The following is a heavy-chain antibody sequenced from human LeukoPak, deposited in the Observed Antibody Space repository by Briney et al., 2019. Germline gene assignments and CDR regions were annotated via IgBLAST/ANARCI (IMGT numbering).Heavy chain of an antibody. CDR1: GYSFTNHW. V-gene: IGHV5-51*01. CDR3: ARGIAEAGVTKFDY. J-gene: IGHJ4*02. D-gene: IGHD6-13*01. CDR2: IYPGDSDT. Sequence: GESLKISCKGSGYSFTNHWIGWVRQMPGKGLERMGIIYPGDSDTRYSPSFQGQVTISADRSITTAYLQWSSLEASDTAMYYCARGIAEAGVTKFDYWGRGTLVTVSS.